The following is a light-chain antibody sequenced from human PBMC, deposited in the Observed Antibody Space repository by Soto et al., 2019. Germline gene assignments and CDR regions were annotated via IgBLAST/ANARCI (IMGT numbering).Light chain of an antibody. V-gene: IGKV1-12*01. Sequence: DIQMTQSPSSMSASVGDRVTITCRASQNIGTWLAWYQQKPGKVPNLLIFPSSHSRSGVPSRFSGSGSGTDFTLTITNLQPEDFAIYYCQQGYSFPRTFGQGTTVEIK. CDR1: QNIGTW. CDR2: PSS. J-gene: IGKJ1*01. CDR3: QQGYSFPRT.